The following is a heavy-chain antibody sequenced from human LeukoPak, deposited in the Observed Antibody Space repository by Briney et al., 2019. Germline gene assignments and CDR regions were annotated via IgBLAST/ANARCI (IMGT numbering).Heavy chain of an antibody. CDR1: GGSISSYY. CDR3: ARGLGGGWYPNWFDP. CDR2: IHQSGIT. V-gene: IGHV4-59*12. Sequence: SETLSLTCTVSGGSISSYYWSWIRQPPGKGLEWIAYIHQSGITVSNPSLKSRLTLSLDASKNQFSLRLSSVTAADTAVYYCARGLGGGWYPNWFDPWGQGTLVPVSS. D-gene: IGHD6-19*01. J-gene: IGHJ5*02.